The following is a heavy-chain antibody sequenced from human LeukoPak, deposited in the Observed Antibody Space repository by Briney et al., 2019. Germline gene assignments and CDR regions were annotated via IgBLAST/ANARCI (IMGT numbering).Heavy chain of an antibody. CDR1: GFTFSSYS. V-gene: IGHV3-21*01. CDR2: ISSSSSYI. Sequence: GGSLRLSCAASGFTFSSYSMNWVRQAPGKGLEWVSSISSSSSYIDYADSVKGRLTISRDTAKNSLYLQMNSLGAEDTAVYYCARDGGVRYFDWLFNDDWGQGTLVTVSS. J-gene: IGHJ4*02. D-gene: IGHD3-9*01. CDR3: ARDGGVRYFDWLFNDD.